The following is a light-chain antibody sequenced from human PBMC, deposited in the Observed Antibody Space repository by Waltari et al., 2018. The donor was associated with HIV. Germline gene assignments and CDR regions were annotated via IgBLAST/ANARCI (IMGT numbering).Light chain of an antibody. V-gene: IGLV1-47*01. Sequence: QSVLTQPPSTSATPGQRVTILCSGASSNIGSHFVSLYQHLPGATPKLLIYESDRRPSGVPDRFSGSESGTSASLAISGLRSEDEADYYCAAWDNYLNAWVFGGGTRVTVL. CDR3: AAWDNYLNAWV. CDR1: SSNIGSHF. J-gene: IGLJ3*02. CDR2: ESD.